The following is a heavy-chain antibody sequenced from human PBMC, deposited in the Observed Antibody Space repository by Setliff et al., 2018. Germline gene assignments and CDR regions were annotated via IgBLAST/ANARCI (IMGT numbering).Heavy chain of an antibody. V-gene: IGHV3-66*01. J-gene: IGHJ4*02. CDR2: IYTDGTT. CDR1: GFTVSSNY. Sequence: GGSLRLSCAASGFTVSSNYMSWVRQAPGKGPEYVAIIYTDGTTYYTDSVKGIFTISRDNSKNALYLQLNSLRAEDTAVYYCVRGLPFDYWGQGTLVTVSS. CDR3: VRGLPFDY.